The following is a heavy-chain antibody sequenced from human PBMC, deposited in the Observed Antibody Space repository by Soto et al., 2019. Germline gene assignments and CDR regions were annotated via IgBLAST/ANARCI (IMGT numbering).Heavy chain of an antibody. CDR3: ARSPGITGTRASQYAMDV. Sequence: SVKVSCKASGDTFSTFAISWVRQAPGQGLEWMGGIIPIFGTPDYAQHFPGRVTISADESTKTAYLELSSLRPEDTAVYYCARSPGITGTRASQYAMDVWGQGTTVTVPS. J-gene: IGHJ6*02. CDR2: IIPIFGTP. CDR1: GDTFSTFA. D-gene: IGHD1-20*01. V-gene: IGHV1-69*13.